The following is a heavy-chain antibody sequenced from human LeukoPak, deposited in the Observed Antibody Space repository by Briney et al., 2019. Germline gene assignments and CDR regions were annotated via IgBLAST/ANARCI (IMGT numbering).Heavy chain of an antibody. CDR1: GFNVYSYW. D-gene: IGHD6-19*01. Sequence: PGGSLRLSCAAPGFNVYSYWMHWVRQVPGKGLEWVARVDSDGEITTYADAVKGRFTISRDNAKSTLYLQMKGLRAEDAAVYYCAREGTLALAFDYWGQGTLVAVSS. CDR2: VDSDGEIT. CDR3: AREGTLALAFDY. J-gene: IGHJ4*02. V-gene: IGHV3-74*03.